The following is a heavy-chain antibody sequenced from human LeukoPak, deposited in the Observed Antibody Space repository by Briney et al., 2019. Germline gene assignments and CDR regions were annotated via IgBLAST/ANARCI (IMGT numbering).Heavy chain of an antibody. J-gene: IGHJ5*02. CDR3: ARARTYCSGGSCCLLGP. CDR1: GYTFTGYY. Sequence: ASVKVSCKASGYTFTGYYMHWVRQAPGQGLEWMGWINPNSGGTNYAQKFQGRVTMTRDTSISTAYMELSRLRSDDTAVYYCARARTYCSGGSCCLLGPWGQGTLVTVSS. D-gene: IGHD2-15*01. V-gene: IGHV1-2*02. CDR2: INPNSGGT.